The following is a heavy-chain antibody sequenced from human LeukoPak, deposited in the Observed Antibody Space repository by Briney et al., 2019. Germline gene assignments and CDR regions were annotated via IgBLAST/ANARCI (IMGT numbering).Heavy chain of an antibody. J-gene: IGHJ4*02. CDR1: GGSFSGYY. CDR2: INHSGST. D-gene: IGHD3-3*01. Sequence: SETLSLTCAVYGGSFSGYYWSWIRQPPGKGLEWIGEINHSGSTNYNPSLKSRVTISVDTSKNQFSLKLSSVTAADTAVYYCARQYYDFWSGRLYYFDYWGQGTLVTVSS. V-gene: IGHV4-34*01. CDR3: ARQYYDFWSGRLYYFDY.